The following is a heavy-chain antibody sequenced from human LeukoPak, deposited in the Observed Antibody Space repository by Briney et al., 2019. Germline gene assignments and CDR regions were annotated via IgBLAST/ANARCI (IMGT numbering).Heavy chain of an antibody. CDR3: AKWTSAAGVDY. CDR2: ISYDGSNK. Sequence: GGSLRLSCAASGFTFSRYWRYWVRQPPGKGLVWVGVISYDGSNKYYADSVKGRFTISRDNSKNTLYLQMNSLRAEDTAVYYCAKWTSAAGVDYWGQGTLVTVSS. J-gene: IGHJ4*02. D-gene: IGHD6-13*01. CDR1: GFTFSRYW. V-gene: IGHV3-30*18.